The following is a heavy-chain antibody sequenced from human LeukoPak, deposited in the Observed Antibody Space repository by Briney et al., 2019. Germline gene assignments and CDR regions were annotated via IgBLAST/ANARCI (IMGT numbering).Heavy chain of an antibody. CDR1: GLTFSSYW. Sequence: GGSLRLSCAASGLTFSSYWMSWVRQAPGKGLEWVANIKQDGSEKYYVDSVKGRFTISRDNAKNSLYLQMNSLRAEDTAVYYCARDYGLVVPAAMFAFDIWGQGTMVTVSS. D-gene: IGHD2-2*01. V-gene: IGHV3-7*01. CDR3: ARDYGLVVPAAMFAFDI. J-gene: IGHJ3*02. CDR2: IKQDGSEK.